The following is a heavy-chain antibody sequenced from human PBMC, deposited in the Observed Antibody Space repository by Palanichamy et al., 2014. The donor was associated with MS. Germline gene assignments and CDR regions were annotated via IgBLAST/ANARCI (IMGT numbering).Heavy chain of an antibody. CDR2: IYYSGST. V-gene: IGHV4-39*01. CDR1: GGSISSSSYY. D-gene: IGHD3-10*01. Sequence: QLQLQESGPGLVKASETLSLSCTVSGGSISSSSYYWGWIRQPPGKGLEWIGSIYYSGSTYYNPSLKSRVTISVDTSENQFSLKLSSVTAADTAVYYCARPLGGSGSYYFWGQGTLVTVSS. CDR3: ARPLGGSGSYYF. J-gene: IGHJ4*02.